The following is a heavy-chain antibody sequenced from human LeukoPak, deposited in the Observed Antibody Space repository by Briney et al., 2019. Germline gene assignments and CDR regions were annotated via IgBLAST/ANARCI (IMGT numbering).Heavy chain of an antibody. D-gene: IGHD1-1*01. CDR2: IFYSGST. J-gene: IGHJ5*02. Sequence: SETLSLTCTVSGGSISSYYWSWIRQPPGKGLEWIGYIFYSGSTNYNPSLESRVTMSVDTSKNQFSLKLSSVTAADTAVYYCARVGTGFDPWGQGTLVTVSS. CDR1: GGSISSYY. CDR3: ARVGTGFDP. V-gene: IGHV4-59*08.